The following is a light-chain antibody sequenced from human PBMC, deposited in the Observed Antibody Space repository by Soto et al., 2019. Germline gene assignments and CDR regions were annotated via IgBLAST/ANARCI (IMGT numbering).Light chain of an antibody. CDR3: QQYQSYPLT. V-gene: IGKV1-5*03. J-gene: IGKJ4*01. CDR1: QSISFW. CDR2: RAS. Sequence: DIQMTQSPSTLSASVGDTVTITCRASQSISFWLAWYQQKPGKAPNLLIYRASSLRSGVPSRFSGSGSGTGFTLTINSLQPDDFATYYCQQYQSYPLTFGGGTNVENK.